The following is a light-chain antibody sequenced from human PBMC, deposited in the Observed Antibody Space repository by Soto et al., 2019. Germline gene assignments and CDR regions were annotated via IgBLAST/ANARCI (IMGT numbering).Light chain of an antibody. CDR2: EDS. CDR3: CSYAGSNTYV. J-gene: IGLJ1*01. V-gene: IGLV2-23*01. CDR1: SSDIGNYNL. Sequence: QSALTQPASVSGSPGQSITISCIGTSSDIGNYNLVSWYQQYPGKAPKLMIYEDSRRPSGVSNRFSGSKSGNTASLTISGLQAEDEADYSCCSYAGSNTYVFGTGTKLTVL.